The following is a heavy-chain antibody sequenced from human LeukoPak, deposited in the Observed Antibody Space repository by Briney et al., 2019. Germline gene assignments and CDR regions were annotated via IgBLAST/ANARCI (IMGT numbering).Heavy chain of an antibody. CDR1: GFTFSSYG. CDR2: IRYDGSNK. Sequence: HSGGSLRLSCAASGFTFSSYGMHWVRQAPGKVLEWVAFIRYDGSNKYYADSVKGRFTISRDNSKNTLYLQINSLRAEDTAVYYCARVRSGRGSLYDYYYDMDVWGKGTTVTISS. CDR3: ARVRSGRGSLYDYYYDMDV. D-gene: IGHD3-3*01. J-gene: IGHJ6*03. V-gene: IGHV3-30*02.